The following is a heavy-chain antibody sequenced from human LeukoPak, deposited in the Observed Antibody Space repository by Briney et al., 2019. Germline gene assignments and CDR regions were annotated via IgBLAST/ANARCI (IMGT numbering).Heavy chain of an antibody. V-gene: IGHV3-66*01. CDR3: ARGGIAVAPWDY. D-gene: IGHD6-19*01. CDR1: GLTVSSNY. Sequence: PGGSLRLSCAASGLTVSSNYMSWVRQAPGKGLEWVSVIYSGGSTYYADSVKGRFTISRDNSKNTLYLQMNSLRAEDTAVYYCARGGIAVAPWDYWGQGTLVTVSS. CDR2: IYSGGST. J-gene: IGHJ4*02.